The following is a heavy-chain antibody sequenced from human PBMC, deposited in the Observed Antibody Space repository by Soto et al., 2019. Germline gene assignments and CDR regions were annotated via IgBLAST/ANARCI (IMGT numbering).Heavy chain of an antibody. Sequence: SETLSLTCTVSGGSISSGGYYWSWIRQHPGKGLEWIGYIYYSGSTYYNPSLKSRVTISVDTSKNQFSLKLSSVTAADTAVYYCATGTYSYDSSGYYFDYWGQGTLVTVSS. CDR2: IYYSGST. CDR3: ATGTYSYDSSGYYFDY. CDR1: GGSISSGGYY. V-gene: IGHV4-31*03. D-gene: IGHD3-22*01. J-gene: IGHJ4*02.